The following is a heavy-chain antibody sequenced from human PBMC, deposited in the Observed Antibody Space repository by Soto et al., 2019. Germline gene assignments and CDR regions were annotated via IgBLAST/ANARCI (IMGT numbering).Heavy chain of an antibody. Sequence: VTLSLTCTVSGGSISSYYWSGMRQHSGKGLEWIGRIYTSGSTNYNHSLKSRVTMSVDTSKNQFSLKLSSVTAADTAVHYCARFSGNCGGDCYHPLDYWGQGTLVTVSS. D-gene: IGHD2-21*02. V-gene: IGHV4-4*07. CDR3: ARFSGNCGGDCYHPLDY. CDR1: GGSISSYY. CDR2: IYTSGST. J-gene: IGHJ4*02.